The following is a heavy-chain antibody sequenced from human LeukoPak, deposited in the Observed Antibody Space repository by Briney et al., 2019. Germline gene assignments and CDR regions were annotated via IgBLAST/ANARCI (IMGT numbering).Heavy chain of an antibody. CDR2: IYSGGST. V-gene: IGHV3-66*01. CDR3: ARDPSVDYGDYGFDY. J-gene: IGHJ4*02. D-gene: IGHD4-17*01. Sequence: PGGSLRLSCAASGFTFSSYAMSWVRQAPGKGLEWVSVIYSGGSTYYADSVKGRFTISRDNSKNTLYLQMNSLRAEDTAVYYCARDPSVDYGDYGFDYWGQGTLVTVSS. CDR1: GFTFSSYA.